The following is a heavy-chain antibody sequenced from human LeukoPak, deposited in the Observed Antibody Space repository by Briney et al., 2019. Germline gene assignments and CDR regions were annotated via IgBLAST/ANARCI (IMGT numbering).Heavy chain of an antibody. D-gene: IGHD5-12*01. J-gene: IGHJ4*02. V-gene: IGHV3-15*01. CDR1: GFTFSNAW. Sequence: PGGSLRLSCAASGFTFSNAWMSWVRQAPGKGLEWVGRIKSKTDGGTTDYAAPVKGRFTISRDDSKNTLYLQMNSLKTEDTAVYYCTTDFESAMATIEQYWGQGTLVTVSS. CDR2: IKSKTDGGTT. CDR3: TTDFESAMATIEQY.